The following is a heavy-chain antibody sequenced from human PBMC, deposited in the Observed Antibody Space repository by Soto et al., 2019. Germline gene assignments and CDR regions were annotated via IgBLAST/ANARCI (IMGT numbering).Heavy chain of an antibody. CDR2: IYYSGST. CDR1: GGSISSGAYY. D-gene: IGHD3-22*01. CDR3: AIYDSSGSRGFQH. J-gene: IGHJ1*01. V-gene: IGHV4-31*03. Sequence: QVQLQESGPGLVKPSQTLSLTCTVSGGSISSGAYYWSWIRQHPGKGLEWIGYIYYSGSTYYNPSLKRRVTITVDTSKNQFSRTLSSVTAADTAVYYFAIYDSSGSRGFQHWGQGTLVTVSS.